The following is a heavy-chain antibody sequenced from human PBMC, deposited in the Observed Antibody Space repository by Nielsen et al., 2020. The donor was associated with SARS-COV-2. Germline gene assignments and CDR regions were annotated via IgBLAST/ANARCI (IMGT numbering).Heavy chain of an antibody. J-gene: IGHJ3*02. CDR1: GFTFCRHW. CDR2: IKEDGSEK. Sequence: GSSLKISCAASGFTFCRHWMSWVRPPPGKGLEWVANIKEDGSEKYYVDSVKGRFTISRDDAKKSLSLQMNSLRTEDTAVYFCARIFGGADVFDIWGQGTMVTVSS. V-gene: IGHV3-7*03. CDR3: ARIFGGADVFDI. D-gene: IGHD2-21*02.